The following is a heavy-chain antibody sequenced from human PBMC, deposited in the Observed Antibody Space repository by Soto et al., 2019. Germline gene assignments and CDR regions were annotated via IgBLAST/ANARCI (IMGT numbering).Heavy chain of an antibody. CDR3: ARGSWAVRFDQ. V-gene: IGHV4-34*02. J-gene: IGHJ4*02. Sequence: QVHLQQWGAGLLKPSETLSLTCAVYGGSFYGGSFSGYYWSWIRQPPGKGLEWIGEINHSGSTNYNPSLKSRVTISIDTSKNQFFLKLSSVTAADTAIYYCARGSWAVRFDQWGQGTLVAISS. CDR1: GGSFSGYY. D-gene: IGHD2-8*01. CDR2: INHSGST.